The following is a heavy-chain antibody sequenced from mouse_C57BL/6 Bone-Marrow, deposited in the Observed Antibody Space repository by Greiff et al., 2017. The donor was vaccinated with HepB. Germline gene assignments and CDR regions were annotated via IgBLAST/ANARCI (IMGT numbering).Heavy chain of an antibody. D-gene: IGHD2-3*01. CDR2: IYPRSGNT. Sequence: VQLQQSGAELARPGASVKLSCKASGYTFTSYGISWVKQSTVQGLEWIGEIYPRSGNTYYNEKFKGKATLTADKSSSTAYMELRSLTSEDSAVYFCARGWLQFAYWGQGTLVTVSA. V-gene: IGHV1-81*01. CDR1: GYTFTSYG. J-gene: IGHJ3*01. CDR3: ARGWLQFAY.